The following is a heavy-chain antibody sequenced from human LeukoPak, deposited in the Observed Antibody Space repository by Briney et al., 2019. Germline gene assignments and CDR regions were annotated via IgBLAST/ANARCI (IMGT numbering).Heavy chain of an antibody. CDR1: GYTFYSYG. Sequence: ASVKVSCKASGYTFYSYGIAWMRQAPGQGPEWMGWISVYNGNTKYAQKLQGRVTMTTDTSTSTAYMELRSLREDDTAVSYSARAAGAPTGITTPWGQGTLVTVSS. CDR2: ISVYNGNT. CDR3: ARAAGAPTGITTP. V-gene: IGHV1-18*01. J-gene: IGHJ4*02. D-gene: IGHD1-14*01.